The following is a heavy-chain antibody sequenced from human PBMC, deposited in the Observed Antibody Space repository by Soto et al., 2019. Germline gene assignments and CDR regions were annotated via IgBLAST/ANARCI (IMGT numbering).Heavy chain of an antibody. CDR1: ASTFSSYA. D-gene: IGHD2-21*02. CDR2: VSGSGDST. V-gene: IGHV3-23*01. Sequence: EVQLLESGGGLAQPGGSLRLSCAASASTFSSYAMSWVRQAPGKGLEWVSAVSGSGDSTYYADSVKGRFTISRDNSKNTLYLQMNSLSAEDTAVYYCAKGRASDCPGCTQDYWGQGTLVTVSS. CDR3: AKGRASDCPGCTQDY. J-gene: IGHJ4*02.